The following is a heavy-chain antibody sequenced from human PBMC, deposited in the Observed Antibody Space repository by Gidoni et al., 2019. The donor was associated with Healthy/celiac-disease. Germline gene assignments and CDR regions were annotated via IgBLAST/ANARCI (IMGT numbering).Heavy chain of an antibody. D-gene: IGHD3-9*01. J-gene: IGHJ4*02. CDR1: GFPFSTYA. CDR3: VMGYDILTGYRY. CDR2: ISSNGGST. Sequence: EVQLVESGGGLVQPGGSRRLSCSAPGFPFSTYAMHWVSQAPGKGLEYGSAISSNGGSTYYADSVKGRFTISRDNSKNTLYLQMSSLRAEDTAVYYCVMGYDILTGYRYWGQGTLVTVSS. V-gene: IGHV3-64D*06.